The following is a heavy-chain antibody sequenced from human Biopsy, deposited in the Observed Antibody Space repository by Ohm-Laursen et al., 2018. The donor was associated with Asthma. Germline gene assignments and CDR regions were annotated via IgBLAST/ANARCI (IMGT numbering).Heavy chain of an antibody. CDR2: ISYDGSNK. CDR1: GFTFGDYC. CDR3: ASQSSGPDFWSGYYYFDY. D-gene: IGHD3-3*01. V-gene: IGHV3-30*19. Sequence: SLRLSCAASGFTFGDYCMSWVRQVPGQGLEWVAVISYDGSNKYYADSVNGRFTISRDNSKNTLYLQMNSLRAEDTAVYYCASQSSGPDFWSGYYYFDYWGQGTLVTVSS. J-gene: IGHJ4*02.